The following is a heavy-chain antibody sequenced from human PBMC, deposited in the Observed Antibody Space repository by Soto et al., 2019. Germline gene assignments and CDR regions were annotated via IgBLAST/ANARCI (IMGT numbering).Heavy chain of an antibody. CDR3: ARGVYGSGNYYTGPSAFDI. CDR2: TIPVFNTA. CDR1: GGTLSDHG. V-gene: IGHV1-69*06. Sequence: QVQLEQSGAEVKKPGSSVKISCKASGGTLSDHGVSWLRQAPGQGLEWVGGTIPVFNTAKYAPKFQGRVTIAADKCTNIAYMELGSLRSDDTAFYYCARGVYGSGNYYTGPSAFDIWGQGTLVIVSS. D-gene: IGHD3-10*01. J-gene: IGHJ3*02.